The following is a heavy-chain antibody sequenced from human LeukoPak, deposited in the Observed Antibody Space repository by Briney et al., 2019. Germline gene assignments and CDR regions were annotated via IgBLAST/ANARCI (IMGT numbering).Heavy chain of an antibody. CDR1: GYTFTSYY. CDR3: ARGRSLYYDSSGYYLGPAFDI. Sequence: ASVKVSCKASGYTFTSYYMHWVRQAPGQGLEWMGIINPSGGSTSYAQKFQGRVTMTRDTSTSTVYMELSSLRSEDTAVYYCARGRSLYYDSSGYYLGPAFDIWGQGTMVTVSS. D-gene: IGHD3-22*01. CDR2: INPSGGST. J-gene: IGHJ3*02. V-gene: IGHV1-46*01.